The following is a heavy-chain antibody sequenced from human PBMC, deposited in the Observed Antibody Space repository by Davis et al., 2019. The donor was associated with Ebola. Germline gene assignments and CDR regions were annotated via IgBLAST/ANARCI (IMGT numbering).Heavy chain of an antibody. CDR3: ARHGGSPYYYYYMDV. J-gene: IGHJ6*03. D-gene: IGHD3-10*01. CDR1: GGSFSGYY. CDR2: INHSGST. V-gene: IGHV4-34*01. Sequence: PGGSLRLSCAVYGGSFSGYYWSWIRQPPGKGLEWIGEINHSGSTNYNPSLKSRVTISVDTSKNQFSLKLSSVTAADTAVYYCARHGGSPYYYYYMDVWGKGTTVTVSS.